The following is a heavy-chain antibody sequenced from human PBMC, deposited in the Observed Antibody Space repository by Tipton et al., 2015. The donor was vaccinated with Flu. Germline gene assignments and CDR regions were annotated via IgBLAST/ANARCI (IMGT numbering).Heavy chain of an antibody. V-gene: IGHV3-21*01. CDR3: ARDDFMVRGVKRFDY. D-gene: IGHD3-10*01. CDR2: ISSGGSNI. CDR1: GFTFSSYS. J-gene: IGHJ4*02. Sequence: SLRLSCAASGFTFSSYSMNWVRQAPGKGLEWVSSISSGGSNIFYGDSVKGRFTISRDNAKNSLNLQMNSLRAEDTAVYYCARDDFMVRGVKRFDYWGQGTRVTVSA.